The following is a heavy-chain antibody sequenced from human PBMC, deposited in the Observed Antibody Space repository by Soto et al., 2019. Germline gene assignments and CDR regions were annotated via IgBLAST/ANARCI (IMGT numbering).Heavy chain of an antibody. CDR2: ISSSSSYT. CDR3: ARDLHDYVSFRFDP. V-gene: IGHV3-21*01. D-gene: IGHD3-16*01. Sequence: EVQLVESGGGLVKPGGSLKLSCAASGFTFSSYSMNWVRQAPGKGLEWVSCISSSSSYTYYADSVKGRFTISRDNAKNSLYLQMNSLRAEDTAVYYCARDLHDYVSFRFDPWGQGTLVTVSS. CDR1: GFTFSSYS. J-gene: IGHJ5*02.